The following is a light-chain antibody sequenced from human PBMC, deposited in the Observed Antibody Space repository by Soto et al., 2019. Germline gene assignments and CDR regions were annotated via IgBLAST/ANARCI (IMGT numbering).Light chain of an antibody. J-gene: IGKJ4*01. V-gene: IGKV1-9*01. CDR1: QDITSY. CDR3: QQLNSYPVT. Sequence: DIQLTQSPSFLSASVGDRVTLTCRASQDITSYLAWYQQKPGKAPKLLIYAASTLQSGVPSRFSGSGSRTEFTLTNSSLQPEDFATYYCQQLNSYPVTFGGGTKVEIK. CDR2: AAS.